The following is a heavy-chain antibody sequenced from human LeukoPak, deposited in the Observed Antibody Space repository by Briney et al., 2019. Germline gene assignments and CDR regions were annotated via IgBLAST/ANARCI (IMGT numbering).Heavy chain of an antibody. D-gene: IGHD3-3*01. Sequence: GGSLRLSCVPSGFSFRTYWMTWVRQAPGGGLEWVAKIKQDGGEKHYVDSVKGRFTIARDNDKNSLYQQMNSLRVEDTAVYYCTRGVATYDFWNGYVWGQGTLVTVS. CDR1: GFSFRTYW. CDR3: TRGVATYDFWNGYV. CDR2: IKQDGGEK. J-gene: IGHJ4*02. V-gene: IGHV3-7*01.